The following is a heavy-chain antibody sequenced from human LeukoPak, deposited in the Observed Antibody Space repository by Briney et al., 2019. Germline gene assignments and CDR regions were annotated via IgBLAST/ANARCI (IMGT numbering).Heavy chain of an antibody. CDR3: AREGQTPSIRLSYFDS. CDR1: GFTFSTYA. Sequence: GGSLRLSCATSGFTFSTYAMHWVRQAPGKGLEWVAVIWYDGSNKYYADPVKGRFTISRDNAKNTLYLQMNRLRAEDTAVYYCAREGQTPSIRLSYFDSWGQGTLVTASS. J-gene: IGHJ4*02. D-gene: IGHD4/OR15-4a*01. V-gene: IGHV3-33*01. CDR2: IWYDGSNK.